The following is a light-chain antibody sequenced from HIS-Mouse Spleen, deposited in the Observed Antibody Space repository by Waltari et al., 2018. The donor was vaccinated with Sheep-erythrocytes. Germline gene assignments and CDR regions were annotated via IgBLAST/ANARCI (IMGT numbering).Light chain of an antibody. J-gene: IGLJ1*01. CDR1: KLGDNY. Sequence: SYELTQPPSVSVSPGQTASITCSGDKLGDNYACWYQQKPGQSPVLVIYQDSKRPSGTPGRFSGSNSGNTATLTISGTQAMDEADYYCQAWDSSTAFFATGTKVTVL. CDR3: QAWDSSTAF. V-gene: IGLV3-1*01. CDR2: QDS.